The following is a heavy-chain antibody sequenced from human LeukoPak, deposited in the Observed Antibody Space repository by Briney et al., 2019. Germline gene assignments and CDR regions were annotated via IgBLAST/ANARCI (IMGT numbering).Heavy chain of an antibody. V-gene: IGHV4-4*09. D-gene: IGHD3-3*01. CDR1: GGSIRTYY. Sequence: SEPLSLTCTAPGGSIRTYYWSWFRQPPGKGLEGIGYFYTSGSTNYNPSLNSRVTISVDTSKSQSSLKLSSVTAADTAVYYCARASYYDRPRAYYYYMDVWGKGTTVTVSS. J-gene: IGHJ6*03. CDR2: FYTSGST. CDR3: ARASYYDRPRAYYYYMDV.